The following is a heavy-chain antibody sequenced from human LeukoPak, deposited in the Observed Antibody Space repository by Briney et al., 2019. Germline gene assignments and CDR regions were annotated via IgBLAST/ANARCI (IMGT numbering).Heavy chain of an antibody. CDR3: ARLVGYSYGSFDY. Sequence: GGSLRLSCAASGFTFSSYEMNWVRQAPGKGLEWVSYISSSGSTIYYADSVKGRFTISRDNAKNSLYLRMNSLRAEDTAVYYCARLVGYSYGSFDYWGQGTLVTVSS. CDR1: GFTFSSYE. D-gene: IGHD5-18*01. V-gene: IGHV3-48*03. CDR2: ISSSGSTI. J-gene: IGHJ4*02.